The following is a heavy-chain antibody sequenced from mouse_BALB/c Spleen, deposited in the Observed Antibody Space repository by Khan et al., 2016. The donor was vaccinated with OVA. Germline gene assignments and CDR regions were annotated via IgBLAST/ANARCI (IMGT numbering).Heavy chain of an antibody. CDR1: GYSITSGYS. V-gene: IGHV3-1*02. CDR2: IYYSGTI. CDR3: ERDGNYMEY. J-gene: IGHJ4*01. D-gene: IGHD2-1*01. Sequence: EVQLQESGPDLVKPSQSLSLTCTVTGYSITSGYSWHWIRQFPGNKLEWMAYIYYSGTINYNPSLKSRISITRDPSKNQFFLQLNSVTTEDTATYYCERDGNYMEYWGQGTSVTVAS.